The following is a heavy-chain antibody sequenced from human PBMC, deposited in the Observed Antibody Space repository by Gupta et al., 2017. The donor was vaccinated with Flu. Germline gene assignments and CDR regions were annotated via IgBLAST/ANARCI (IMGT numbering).Heavy chain of an antibody. J-gene: IGHJ5*02. D-gene: IGHD4/OR15-4a*01. V-gene: IGHV4-34*02. Sequence: QDQLQQGGPRLLSPSDTLLVPCAVYGRSFSGYYWSWIRQPARKWLEWIGEINYSRSTNYNQDLKNRIKISADTANNHIALRLVSGNAADTDVYYWAKIGARQIGWFDPWGQGTLVTVSS. CDR2: INYSRST. CDR3: AKIGARQIGWFDP. CDR1: GRSFSGYY.